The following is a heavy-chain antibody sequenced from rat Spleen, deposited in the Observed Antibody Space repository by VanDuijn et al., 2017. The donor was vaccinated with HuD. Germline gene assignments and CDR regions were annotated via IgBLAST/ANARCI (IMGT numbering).Heavy chain of an antibody. Sequence: QVQLLESGHGLVQPSQTLSLTCTVSGFSLTSNGLSWVRQPPGKGLEWIAAISSGGSTYYNSALKSRLSISRDTSKSQVFLKMNSLQTDDTAIYFCTRSRGADYWGQGVMVTVSS. CDR1: GFSLTSNG. CDR2: ISSGGST. D-gene: IGHD4-3*01. V-gene: IGHV2S12*01. CDR3: TRSRGADY. J-gene: IGHJ2*01.